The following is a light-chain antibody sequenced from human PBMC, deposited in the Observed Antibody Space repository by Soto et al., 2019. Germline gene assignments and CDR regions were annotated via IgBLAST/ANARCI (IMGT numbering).Light chain of an antibody. J-gene: IGKJ4*01. CDR3: QQYNKRPLT. CDR1: QSVSSDFNN. V-gene: IGKV3-15*01. Sequence: EIVMTQSPATLSVSPGERATLSCRASQSVSSDFNNLAWYQQKPGQPPRLLIYGASTRATGVPARFSGSGSGTEFTLTISGLQSEDFALYYCQQYNKRPLTFGGGTKVEI. CDR2: GAS.